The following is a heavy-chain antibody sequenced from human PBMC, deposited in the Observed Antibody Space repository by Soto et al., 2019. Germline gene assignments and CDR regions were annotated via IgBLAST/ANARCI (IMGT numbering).Heavy chain of an antibody. CDR1: GGSFSGCS. Sequence: PAETLSLTCAVSGGSFSGCSLTWVRQPPGKGLEWIGEINHSGSTNYNPSLKSRVTISVDTSKNQFSLKLSSVTAADTAVYYCARDLVRGSDRFDPWGQGTLVTVSS. CDR3: ARDLVRGSDRFDP. J-gene: IGHJ5*02. V-gene: IGHV4-34*01. CDR2: INHSGST. D-gene: IGHD3-10*01.